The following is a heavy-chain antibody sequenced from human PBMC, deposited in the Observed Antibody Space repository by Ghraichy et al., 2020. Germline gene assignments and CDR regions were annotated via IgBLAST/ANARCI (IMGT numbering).Heavy chain of an antibody. Sequence: SETLSLTCTVSGGSIISSRYYWGWIRQPPGKGLEWIGSMYYSGSTYYNPSLKSRVTISINTSKNQFSLRLSSVTAADTAVYYCATQPDYSNDYWGQGTLVTVSS. CDR1: GGSIISSRYY. CDR2: MYYSGST. CDR3: ATQPDYSNDY. V-gene: IGHV4-39*01. D-gene: IGHD4-11*01. J-gene: IGHJ4*02.